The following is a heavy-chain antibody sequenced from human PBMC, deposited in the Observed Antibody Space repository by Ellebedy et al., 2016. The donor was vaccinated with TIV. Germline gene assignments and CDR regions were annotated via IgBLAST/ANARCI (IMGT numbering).Heavy chain of an antibody. CDR3: ARENVEMATRYYYYGMDV. J-gene: IGHJ6*02. Sequence: GGSLRLXXAASGFTFSSYGMHWVRQAPGKGLGWVAVIWYDGSNKYYADSVKGRFTISRDNSKNTLYLQMNSLRAEDTAVYYCARENVEMATRYYYYGMDVWGQGTTVTVSS. D-gene: IGHD5-24*01. V-gene: IGHV3-33*01. CDR2: IWYDGSNK. CDR1: GFTFSSYG.